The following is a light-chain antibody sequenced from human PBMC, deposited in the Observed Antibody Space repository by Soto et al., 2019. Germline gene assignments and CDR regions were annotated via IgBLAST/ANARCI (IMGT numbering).Light chain of an antibody. CDR2: GAF. J-gene: IGKJ4*01. CDR1: QRVKEN. CDR3: QQYDDWPPT. V-gene: IGKV3-15*01. Sequence: EILLTQSPATLSLSPGERATLSCRASQRVKENLAWYQQKPGQAPSLLIYGAFSRAPGVPARFTGSGSETGFTLSLASLQYDDFAVYYCQQYDDWPPTFGGGTKVEIK.